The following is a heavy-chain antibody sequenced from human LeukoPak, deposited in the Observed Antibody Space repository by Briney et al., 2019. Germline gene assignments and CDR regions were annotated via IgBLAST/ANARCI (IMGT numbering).Heavy chain of an antibody. Sequence: TSETLSLTCTVSGGSISSGDYYWSWIRQPPGKGLEWIGCIYYSGSTYYNPSLKSRVTISVDTSKNQFSLKLSSVTAADTAVYYCGGYSSSPSHWYFDLWGRGTLVTVSS. J-gene: IGHJ2*01. CDR3: GGYSSSPSHWYFDL. D-gene: IGHD6-6*01. CDR2: IYYSGST. CDR1: GGSISSGDYY. V-gene: IGHV4-30-4*01.